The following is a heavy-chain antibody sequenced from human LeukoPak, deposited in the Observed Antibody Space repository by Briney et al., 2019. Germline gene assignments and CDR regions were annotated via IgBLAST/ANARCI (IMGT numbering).Heavy chain of an antibody. CDR2: INHSGST. V-gene: IGHV4-34*01. D-gene: IGHD2-15*01. J-gene: IGHJ5*02. Sequence: SETLSLTCAVYGGSFSGYYWSWIRQPPGKGLEWTGEINHSGSTNYNPSLKSRVTISVDTSKNQFSLKLSSVTAADTAVYYCARGKIVVVVAATLSRWFDLWGQGTLVTVSS. CDR1: GGSFSGYY. CDR3: ARGKIVVVVAATLSRWFDL.